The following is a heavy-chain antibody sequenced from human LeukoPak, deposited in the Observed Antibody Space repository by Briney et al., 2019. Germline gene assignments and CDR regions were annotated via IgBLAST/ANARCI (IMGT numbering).Heavy chain of an antibody. CDR1: GYSFTSYW. J-gene: IGHJ4*02. CDR2: IYPGDSDT. V-gene: IGHV5-51*01. D-gene: IGHD5-12*01. CDR3: ARHRPALNGYDPGLDY. Sequence: GESLKISCKGSGYSFTSYWIGWVRQMPGKGLEWMGIIYPGDSDTRYSPSFQGQVTISADKSISTAYLQWSSLKASDTAMYYCARHRPALNGYDPGLDYWGQGTLVTVSS.